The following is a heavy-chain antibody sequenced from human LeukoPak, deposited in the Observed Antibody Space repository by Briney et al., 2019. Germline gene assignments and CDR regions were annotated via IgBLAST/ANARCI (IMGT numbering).Heavy chain of an antibody. V-gene: IGHV1-18*01. Sequence: ASVKVSCKASGYTFTSYGISWVRQAPGQGLEWMGWISAYNGNTNYAQKLQGRVTMTTDTSTSTAYMELRSLRSDDTAVYYCARIGHSQAVLWFGELRYYFDYWGQGTLVTVSS. CDR3: ARIGHSQAVLWFGELRYYFDY. CDR2: ISAYNGNT. J-gene: IGHJ4*02. CDR1: GYTFTSYG. D-gene: IGHD3-10*01.